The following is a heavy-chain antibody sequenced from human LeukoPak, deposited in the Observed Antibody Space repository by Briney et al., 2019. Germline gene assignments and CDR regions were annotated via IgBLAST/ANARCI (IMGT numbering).Heavy chain of an antibody. CDR1: GFIVSGNY. Sequence: GGSLRLSCAASGFIVSGNYMTWVRQAPGKGLEWVSTLYGGGSTYYADSVKGRFTTSRDNSKNTLYLQMNSLRAEDTAVYYCARGLSGSGSDCCPFKYWGQGTLVTASS. V-gene: IGHV3-66*01. CDR2: LYGGGST. CDR3: ARGLSGSGSDCCPFKY. J-gene: IGHJ4*02. D-gene: IGHD2-21*02.